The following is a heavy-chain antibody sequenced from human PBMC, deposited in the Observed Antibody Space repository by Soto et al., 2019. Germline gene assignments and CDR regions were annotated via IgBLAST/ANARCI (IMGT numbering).Heavy chain of an antibody. D-gene: IGHD2-2*01. J-gene: IGHJ6*02. CDR1: GFTFSSYG. V-gene: IGHV3-33*01. CDR2: IWYDGSNK. Sequence: QVQLVESGGGVVQPGRSLRLSCAASGFTFSSYGMHWVRQAPGKGLEWVAVIWYDGSNKYYADSVKGRFTISRDNSKNTLYLQMNSLRAEDTAVYYCAREGLLCGSTSCQTGGMDVWGQGTTVTVSS. CDR3: AREGLLCGSTSCQTGGMDV.